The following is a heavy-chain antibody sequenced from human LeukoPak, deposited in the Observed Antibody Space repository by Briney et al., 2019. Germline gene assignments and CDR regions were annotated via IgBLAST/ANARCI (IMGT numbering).Heavy chain of an antibody. J-gene: IGHJ2*01. CDR3: ARTFGSYGLWYFDL. CDR1: GGSISSSSYY. V-gene: IGHV4-39*07. CDR2: IYYSGST. Sequence: SETLSLTCTVSGGSISSSSYYWGWIRQPPGKGLEWIGSIYYSGSTYYNPSLKSRVTISVDTSKNQFSLKLSSVTAADTAVYYCARTFGSYGLWYFDLWGRGTLVTVSS. D-gene: IGHD1-26*01.